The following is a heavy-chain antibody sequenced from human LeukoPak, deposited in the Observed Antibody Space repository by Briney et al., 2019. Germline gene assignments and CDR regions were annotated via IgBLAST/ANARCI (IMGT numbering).Heavy chain of an antibody. J-gene: IGHJ6*03. V-gene: IGHV3-21*01. D-gene: IGHD5-24*01. Sequence: GGSLRLSCAASGFTFSRYRMNWVRQAPGKGLEWVSSISTSSSYIYYADSVKGRFTIARDNAKNSLYLQMNSLRAEDTAVYYCARDQWLQSYDYMDVWGKGTTVTISS. CDR3: ARDQWLQSYDYMDV. CDR2: ISTSSSYI. CDR1: GFTFSRYR.